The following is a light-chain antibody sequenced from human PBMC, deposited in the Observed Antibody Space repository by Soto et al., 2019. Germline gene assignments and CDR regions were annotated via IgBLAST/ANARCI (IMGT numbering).Light chain of an antibody. Sequence: EFVLTQSPATLSLSPGERATHSCRASQSVSSYLAWYQQKPGQAPRLLIYDASNRATGIPARFSGSGSGTDFTLTISSLEPEDFAVYYCQQRSNWPPTFGQGTKVDIK. CDR3: QQRSNWPPT. J-gene: IGKJ1*01. V-gene: IGKV3-11*01. CDR1: QSVSSY. CDR2: DAS.